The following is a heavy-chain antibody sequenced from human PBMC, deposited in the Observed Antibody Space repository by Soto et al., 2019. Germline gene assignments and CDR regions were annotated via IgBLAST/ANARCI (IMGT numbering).Heavy chain of an antibody. CDR1: GVSISSSSYY. J-gene: IGHJ4*02. D-gene: IGHD3-10*01. V-gene: IGHV4-39*01. CDR3: AKVWFGELLFDYFDY. CDR2: IYYSGST. Sequence: SETLSLTCTVSGVSISSSSYYWGWVRQPPGKGLEWIGSIYYSGSTYYNPSLKSRVTISVDTSKNQFSLKLSSVTAADTAVYYCAKVWFGELLFDYFDYWGQGTLVTVSS.